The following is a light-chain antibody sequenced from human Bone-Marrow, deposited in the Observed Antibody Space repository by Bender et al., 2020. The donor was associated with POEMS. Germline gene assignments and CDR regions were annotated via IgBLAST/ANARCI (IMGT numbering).Light chain of an antibody. J-gene: IGLJ2*01. CDR3: QSWGSNTAV. CDR2: QDT. CDR1: KLGEEY. Sequence: SSELTQSASVSVSPGQTATITCSGEKLGEEYACWYQQKPGQSPVVVIYQDTKRPSGIPERFSGSTSGNTASLTISGTQTMDEADYYCQSWGSNTAVFGGGTKLTVL. V-gene: IGLV3-1*01.